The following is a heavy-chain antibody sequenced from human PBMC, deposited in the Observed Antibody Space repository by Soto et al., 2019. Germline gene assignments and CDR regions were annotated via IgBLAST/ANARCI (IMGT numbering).Heavy chain of an antibody. Sequence: SVKVSCKASGGTFSSYAISWVRQAPGQGLEWMGGIIPIFGTANYAQKLQGRVTMTTDTSTSTAYMELRSLRSDDTAVYYCASTAYYYDSSGYSLVAFDICGQGTMVTVSS. V-gene: IGHV1-69*05. CDR2: IIPIFGTA. CDR3: ASTAYYYDSSGYSLVAFDI. J-gene: IGHJ3*02. CDR1: GGTFSSYA. D-gene: IGHD3-22*01.